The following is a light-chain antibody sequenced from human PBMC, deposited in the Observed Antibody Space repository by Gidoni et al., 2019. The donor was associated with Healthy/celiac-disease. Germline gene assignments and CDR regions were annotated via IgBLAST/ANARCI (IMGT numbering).Light chain of an antibody. J-gene: IGKJ4*01. CDR2: DAS. CDR1: QSVSSY. CDR3: QQRSNWPVT. Sequence: ILLTQSPATLSLSPGERATLSCRASQSVSSYLAWYQQKPGQAPRLLIYDASNRATGIPARFSGSGSGTDFTLTISSLEPEDVAVYYCQQRSNWPVTFGEGTKVEIK. V-gene: IGKV3-11*01.